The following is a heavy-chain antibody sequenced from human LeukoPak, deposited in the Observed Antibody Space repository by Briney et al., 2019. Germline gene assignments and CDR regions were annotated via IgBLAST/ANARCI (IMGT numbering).Heavy chain of an antibody. D-gene: IGHD3-22*01. CDR3: AIPNFYDSSGFYSDYYYSYMDV. Sequence: ASVKVSCKASGYTFTSYDINWVRQATGQGLEWMGWMNPNSGNTGYAQKFQGRVTMTRDTSISTAYLELTSLSSDDTAVYYCAIPNFYDSSGFYSDYYYSYMDVWGKGTTVTVSS. V-gene: IGHV1-8*02. CDR1: GYTFTSYD. CDR2: MNPNSGNT. J-gene: IGHJ6*03.